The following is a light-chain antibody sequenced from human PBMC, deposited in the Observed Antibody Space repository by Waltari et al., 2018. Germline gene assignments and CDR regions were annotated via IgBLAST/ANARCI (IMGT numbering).Light chain of an antibody. V-gene: IGKV3-11*01. J-gene: IGKJ2*01. CDR1: QSVGTY. CDR3: QQRSNWTPHT. CDR2: DAS. Sequence: EIALTQYPATLPSSPGATATLPCRASQSVGTYLAWYQQRPGQAPRLLIYDASNRATGIPARFRGSGSGTEFTLTSSSLEPEDFAVYYCQQRSNWTPHTFGQGARLEIK.